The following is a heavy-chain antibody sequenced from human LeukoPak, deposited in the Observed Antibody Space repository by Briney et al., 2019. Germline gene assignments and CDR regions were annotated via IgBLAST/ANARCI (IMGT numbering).Heavy chain of an antibody. J-gene: IGHJ6*03. Sequence: ASVKVSCKASGYTFTSYDINWVRQATGQGLEWMGWMNPNSGNTGYAQKFQGRVTITRNTSISTAYMELSSLRSEDTAVYYCARDPYSGSYFPSYYYMDVWGKGTTVTISS. D-gene: IGHD1-26*01. CDR1: GYTFTSYD. CDR2: MNPNSGNT. V-gene: IGHV1-8*03. CDR3: ARDPYSGSYFPSYYYMDV.